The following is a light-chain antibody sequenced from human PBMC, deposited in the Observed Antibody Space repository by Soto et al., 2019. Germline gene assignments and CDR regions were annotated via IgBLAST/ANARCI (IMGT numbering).Light chain of an antibody. J-gene: IGKJ1*01. Sequence: EIVLTQSPGTLSLSPGERATLSCRASQSVINSYLAWYQQKPGQAPRLLIYGASSRATGIPDKFSGSGSGTDFTLTISRLEPEDFAVYFCHQYGSSPTFGQGTKVDIK. CDR1: QSVINSY. V-gene: IGKV3-20*01. CDR3: HQYGSSPT. CDR2: GAS.